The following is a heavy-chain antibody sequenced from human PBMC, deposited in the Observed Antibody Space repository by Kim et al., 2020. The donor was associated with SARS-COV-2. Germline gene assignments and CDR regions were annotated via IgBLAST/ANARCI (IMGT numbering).Heavy chain of an antibody. J-gene: IGHJ4*02. D-gene: IGHD4-17*01. Sequence: TYYNPSLKSRVTISVDTSKNQFSLTLSSVTAADTAVYYCAGYGDYGPFDYWGQGTLVTVSS. CDR3: AGYGDYGPFDY. V-gene: IGHV4-39*01. CDR2: T.